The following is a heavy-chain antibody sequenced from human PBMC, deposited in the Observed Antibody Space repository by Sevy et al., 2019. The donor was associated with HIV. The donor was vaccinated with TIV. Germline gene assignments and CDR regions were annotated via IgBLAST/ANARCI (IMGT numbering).Heavy chain of an antibody. J-gene: IGHJ4*02. CDR3: AKDPRTDLEWIFDY. V-gene: IGHV3-23*01. D-gene: IGHD3-3*01. CDR1: GFTFRSYA. CDR2: ISGSGGST. Sequence: GGSLRLSCAASGFTFRSYAMSWVRQAPGKGMEWVSAISGSGGSTDYAHSVKGRFTISRDNSKNTLYMQMNSLRAEDTAVYYCAKDPRTDLEWIFDYWGQGTLVTVSS.